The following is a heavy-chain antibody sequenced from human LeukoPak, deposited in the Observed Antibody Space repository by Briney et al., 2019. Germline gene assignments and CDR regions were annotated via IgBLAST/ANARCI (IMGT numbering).Heavy chain of an antibody. V-gene: IGHV2-5*01. Sequence: SGPTLVNPTQTLTLTCTFSGFSLSTSRVGVGCIRQPPGQALEWLALIYWNDDKRHSPSLKSRLTITKDTSKNLVVLTMTNMDPVDTATYYCAHGDPCSSTSCYFDFWGQGTLVTVSS. CDR1: GFSLSTSRVG. D-gene: IGHD2-2*01. J-gene: IGHJ4*02. CDR3: AHGDPCSSTSCYFDF. CDR2: IYWNDDK.